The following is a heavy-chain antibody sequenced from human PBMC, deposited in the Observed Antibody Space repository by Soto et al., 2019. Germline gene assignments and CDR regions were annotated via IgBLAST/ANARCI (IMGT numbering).Heavy chain of an antibody. CDR1: GFSLSTTGVG. Sequence: QITLKESGPTLVKPTQTLTLTCAFSGFSLSTTGVGVAWIRQPPGKALEWLALIHWDDDKRYSPSLMNRLTITKDTSKTQVVLTMTNMDPVDTATYYCAHRIAAAPLPNNNWFDPWGQGTLVTVSS. D-gene: IGHD6-13*01. CDR2: IHWDDDK. J-gene: IGHJ5*02. V-gene: IGHV2-5*02. CDR3: AHRIAAAPLPNNNWFDP.